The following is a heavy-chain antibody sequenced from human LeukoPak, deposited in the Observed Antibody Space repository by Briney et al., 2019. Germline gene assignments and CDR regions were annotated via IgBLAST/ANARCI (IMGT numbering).Heavy chain of an antibody. D-gene: IGHD6-19*01. CDR1: GFTFSSYS. Sequence: GGSLRLSCAASGFTFSSYSMNWVRQAPGKGLEWVSSISSSSSYIYYADSVKGRFTISRDNAKNSLYLQMNSLRAEDTAVYYCARENRGGHSSGWYVGYYFDYWGQGTLVTVSS. CDR2: ISSSSSYI. V-gene: IGHV3-21*01. J-gene: IGHJ4*02. CDR3: ARENRGGHSSGWYVGYYFDY.